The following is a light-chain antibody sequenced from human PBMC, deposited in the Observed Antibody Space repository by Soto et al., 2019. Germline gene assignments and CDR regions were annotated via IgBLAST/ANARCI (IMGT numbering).Light chain of an antibody. Sequence: EIVMTQSPGTLPLSPGERATLSCRASQSVSTSYLAWYQQKPGQALRLLIYGASSRATGIPDWVSGSGSGTDFTLTISRLEPEDFAVYYCHQYGSSPKTFGQGTKVESK. CDR2: GAS. V-gene: IGKV3-20*01. CDR1: QSVSTSY. CDR3: HQYGSSPKT. J-gene: IGKJ1*01.